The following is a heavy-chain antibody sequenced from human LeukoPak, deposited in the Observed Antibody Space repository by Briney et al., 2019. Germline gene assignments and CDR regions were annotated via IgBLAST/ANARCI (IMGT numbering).Heavy chain of an antibody. Sequence: SETLSLTCTVSGYSISQDYYWGWIRQSPGKGLEWIGSIYHSGSTYYNASLKSRVTISVDTSKNQFSLKLSSVTAADTAVYYCARTNYDYYFDYWGQGTLVTVSS. CDR2: IYHSGST. CDR1: GYSISQDYY. V-gene: IGHV4-38-2*02. J-gene: IGHJ4*02. CDR3: ARTNYDYYFDY. D-gene: IGHD3-16*01.